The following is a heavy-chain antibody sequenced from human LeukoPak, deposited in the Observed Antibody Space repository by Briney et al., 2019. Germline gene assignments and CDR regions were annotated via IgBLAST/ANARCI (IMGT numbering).Heavy chain of an antibody. J-gene: IGHJ3*02. CDR1: GFTFSSYS. Sequence: PGGSLRLSCAASGFTFSSYSMNWVRQAPGKGLEWVSSISSSSSYIYYADSVKGRFTISRDNAKNSLYLQMNSLRAEDTAVYYCARDMRGQWLDHKAFDIWGQGTMVTVSS. CDR2: ISSSSSYI. CDR3: ARDMRGQWLDHKAFDI. V-gene: IGHV3-21*01. D-gene: IGHD6-19*01.